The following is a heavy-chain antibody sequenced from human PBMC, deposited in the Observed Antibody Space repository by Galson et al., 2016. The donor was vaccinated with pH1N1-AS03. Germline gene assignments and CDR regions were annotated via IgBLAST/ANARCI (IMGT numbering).Heavy chain of an antibody. CDR1: DVSLRAYW. CDR2: TNPDGSQK. J-gene: IGHJ4*02. Sequence: SLRLSCAASDVSLRAYWMSWVRQSPGKGLEWVASTNPDGSQKDYLDSVKGRFTISRDNAKNSLYLQMNSLRAEDTGVYYCARIYAVYDFWSGLLYWGQGTLVTVSS. D-gene: IGHD3-3*01. CDR3: ARIYAVYDFWSGLLY. V-gene: IGHV3-7*01.